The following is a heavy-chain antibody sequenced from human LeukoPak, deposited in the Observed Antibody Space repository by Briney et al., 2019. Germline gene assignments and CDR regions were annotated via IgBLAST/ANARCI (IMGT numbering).Heavy chain of an antibody. CDR1: GGSINNYY. J-gene: IGHJ6*02. CDR2: NTWSISFSGST. Sequence: SEAPSHICTVSGGSINNYYWTWILQPPGKGPEGTGYNTWSISFSGSTKYDPSLESRVTMSVDTSKNQFSLTLSSVTAAETAVYYCARDSRDYGSGSYWDVWGQGTTVTVSS. D-gene: IGHD3-10*01. CDR3: ARDSRDYGSGSYWDV. V-gene: IGHV4-59*01.